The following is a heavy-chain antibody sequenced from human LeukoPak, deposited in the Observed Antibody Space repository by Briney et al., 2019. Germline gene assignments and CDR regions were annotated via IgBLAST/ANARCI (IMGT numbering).Heavy chain of an antibody. CDR3: ARDRLGIAAAGTGFDY. J-gene: IGHJ4*02. CDR2: ISAYNGNT. D-gene: IGHD6-13*01. CDR1: GYTFTSYG. V-gene: IGHV1-18*04. Sequence: ASVKVSCKASGYTFTSYGISWVRQAPGQGLEWMGWISAYNGNTNYAQELQGRVTMTTDTSTSTAYMELRSLRSDDTAVYYCARDRLGIAAAGTGFDYWGQGTLVTVSS.